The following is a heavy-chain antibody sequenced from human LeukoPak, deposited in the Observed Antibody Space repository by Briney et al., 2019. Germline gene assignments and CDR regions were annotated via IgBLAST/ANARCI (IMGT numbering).Heavy chain of an antibody. CDR1: GYSFTSYW. CDR2: IYPGDSDT. J-gene: IGHJ5*02. CDR3: ARTIAAAGNNWFDP. V-gene: IGHV5-51*01. D-gene: IGHD6-13*01. Sequence: GESLKISCKGAGYSFTSYWSGWVRQMPGKGLEWMGIIYPGDSDTRYSPSFQGQVTISADKSISTAYLQWSSLKASDTAMYYCARTIAAAGNNWFDPWGQGTLVTVSS.